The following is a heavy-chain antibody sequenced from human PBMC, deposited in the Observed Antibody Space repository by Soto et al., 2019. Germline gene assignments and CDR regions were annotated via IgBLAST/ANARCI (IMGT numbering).Heavy chain of an antibody. V-gene: IGHV3-23*01. CDR1: GFIFENCG. Sequence: GGSLRLSCAASGFIFENCGMSWVRQAPGKGLEWISSISGSGFKKYYADSVKGRFTISRDNSKSTVYLELNNLSAEDTAVYHCAKKQGVELVPLATVDWFDPWGQGSVVTVS. J-gene: IGHJ5*02. CDR3: AKKQGVELVPLATVDWFDP. D-gene: IGHD1-26*01. CDR2: ISGSGFKK.